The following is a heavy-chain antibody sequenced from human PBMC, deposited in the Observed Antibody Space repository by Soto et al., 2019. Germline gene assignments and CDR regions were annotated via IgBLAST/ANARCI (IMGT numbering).Heavy chain of an antibody. CDR3: ARDFPGYDILTGYYYYYGMDV. D-gene: IGHD3-9*01. V-gene: IGHV6-1*01. CDR1: GDSVSSNSAA. Sequence: QVQLQQSGPGLVKPSQTLSLTCAISGDSVSSNSAAWNWIRQSPSRGLEWLGRTYYRSKWYNDYAVSVKSRITINPDTSKNQFSLQLNSVTPEDTAVYYCARDFPGYDILTGYYYYYGMDVWGQGTTVTVSS. J-gene: IGHJ6*02. CDR2: TYYRSKWYN.